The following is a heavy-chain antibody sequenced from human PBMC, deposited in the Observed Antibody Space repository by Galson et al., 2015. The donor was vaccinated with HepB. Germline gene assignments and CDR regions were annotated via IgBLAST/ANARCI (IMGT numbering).Heavy chain of an antibody. J-gene: IGHJ5*01. Sequence: SLRLSCAASGFTFSSYWMSWVRQAPGKGLEWVANIKQDGSEKYYVDSVKGRFTISRDNAKNSLYLQMNSLRAEDTAVYYCARQEGPRYSSSWYDSWGQGTLVTVSS. D-gene: IGHD6-13*01. CDR1: GFTFSSYW. V-gene: IGHV3-7*01. CDR3: ARQEGPRYSSSWYDS. CDR2: IKQDGSEK.